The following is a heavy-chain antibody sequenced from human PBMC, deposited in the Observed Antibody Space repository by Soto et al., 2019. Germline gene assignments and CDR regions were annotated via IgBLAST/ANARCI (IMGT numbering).Heavy chain of an antibody. CDR2: ITRDSATT. CDR3: AKDGGYRASWLGYCEY. J-gene: IGHJ4*02. D-gene: IGHD6-13*01. Sequence: PGGSLRLSCAASGVTFDDHAMHWVRQTPGKGLVWVSLITRDSATTSYADSVKCRFPISRDNSKNSVYLQMNNLRAEDAGLYYCAKDGGYRASWLGYCEYWGQVTLVTVSS. CDR1: GVTFDDHA. V-gene: IGHV3-43D*04.